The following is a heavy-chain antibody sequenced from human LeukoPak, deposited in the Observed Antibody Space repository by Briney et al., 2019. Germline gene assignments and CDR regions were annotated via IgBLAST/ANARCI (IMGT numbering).Heavy chain of an antibody. D-gene: IGHD5-12*01. CDR1: GYTFTSYW. CDR2: VHPGDSDT. V-gene: IGHV5-51*01. Sequence: GESLKISCKGSGYTFTSYWIGWVRQMPGKGLEWMGIVHPGDSDTRYSPSFQGQVTISVDKSISTAYLQWSSLKASDTAMYYCARSPWNSYDYWGREPWSQPPQ. CDR3: ARSPWNSYDY. J-gene: IGHJ4*02.